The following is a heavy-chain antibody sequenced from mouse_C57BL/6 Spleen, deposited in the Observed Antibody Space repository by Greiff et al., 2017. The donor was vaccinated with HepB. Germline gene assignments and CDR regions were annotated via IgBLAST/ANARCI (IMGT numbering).Heavy chain of an antibody. J-gene: IGHJ1*03. CDR1: GYTFTGYW. D-gene: IGHD1-1*01. CDR2: ILPGSGST. CDR3: ARFGLTTVVPNWDFDV. V-gene: IGHV1-9*01. Sequence: QVQLQQSGAELMKPGASVKLSCKATGYTFTGYWIEWVKQRPGHGLEWIGEILPGSGSTNYNEKFKGKATFTADTSSNTAYMQLSSLTPEDSAIYYGARFGLTTVVPNWDFDVWGTGTTVTVSS.